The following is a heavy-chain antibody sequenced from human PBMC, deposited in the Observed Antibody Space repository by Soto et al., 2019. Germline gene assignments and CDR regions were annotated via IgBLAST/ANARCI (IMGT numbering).Heavy chain of an antibody. CDR3: ARRSARLTRGLDV. CDR2: IYHSGST. Sequence: SETLSLTCAVSGGSISSGGYSWSWIRQPPGKGLEWIGYIYHSGSTYYNPSLKSRVTISVDRSKNQFSLKLSSVTAADTAVYYCARRSARLTRGLDVWGQGTTVTVSS. V-gene: IGHV4-30-2*01. CDR1: GGSISSGGYS. J-gene: IGHJ6*02.